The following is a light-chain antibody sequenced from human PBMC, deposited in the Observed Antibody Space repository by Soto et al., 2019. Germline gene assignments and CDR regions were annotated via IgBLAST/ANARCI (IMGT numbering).Light chain of an antibody. Sequence: DIRLTQSPSSLSASIGERVTIPCRASQSISSWLAWYQQKPGKAPKLLIYSASTRKSGIPARFSGSGSGTEVTLTISSLQAEDVAAYYCQQYNSSSGAFGQGTKVDIK. CDR2: SAS. J-gene: IGKJ1*01. CDR1: QSISSW. V-gene: IGKV1-5*03. CDR3: QQYNSSSGA.